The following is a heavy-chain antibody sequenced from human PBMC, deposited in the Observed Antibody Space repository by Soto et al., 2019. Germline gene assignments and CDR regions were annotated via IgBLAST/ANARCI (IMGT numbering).Heavy chain of an antibody. CDR2: ISSSSSFI. J-gene: IGHJ2*01. CDR3: ARDRDWYFDL. D-gene: IGHD3-10*01. CDR1: GFTLSRFS. Sequence: EVQLVESGGGLVKPGGSLRLSCAASGFTLSRFSMNWVRQAPGKGLEWVSNISSSSSFIYQADSVKGRFTITRDNAKDSLYLQMNSLRAEDTAVYYCARDRDWYFDLWGRGSLVTVSS. V-gene: IGHV3-21*01.